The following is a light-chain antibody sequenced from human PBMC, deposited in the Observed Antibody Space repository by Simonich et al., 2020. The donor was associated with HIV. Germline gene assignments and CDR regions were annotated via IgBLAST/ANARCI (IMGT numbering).Light chain of an antibody. CDR3: QQYNNWLYT. CDR1: QVISSY. CDR2: AAS. Sequence: IQLTQSPSFLSASVGDRVTITCRASQVISSYLAWYQQKPGKAPKLLIYAASTLQSGVPSRFSGSGSGTEFTLTISSMQSEDFAVYYCQQYNNWLYTFGQGTKLEIK. V-gene: IGKV1-9*01. J-gene: IGKJ2*01.